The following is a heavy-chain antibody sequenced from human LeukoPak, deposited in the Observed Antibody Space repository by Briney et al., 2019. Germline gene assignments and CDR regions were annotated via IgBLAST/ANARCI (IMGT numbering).Heavy chain of an antibody. D-gene: IGHD2-15*01. J-gene: IGHJ5*02. CDR2: INPNSGGT. CDR1: GYTFTGYY. V-gene: IGHV1-2*02. Sequence: ASVKVSCKASGYTFTGYYMNWVRQAPGQGLEWMGWINPNSGGTNYARKFQGRVTMTRDTSISTVYMELSRLRSDDTAVYYCARDRLRLGYERTNWFDPWGQGTLVTVSS. CDR3: ARDRLRLGYERTNWFDP.